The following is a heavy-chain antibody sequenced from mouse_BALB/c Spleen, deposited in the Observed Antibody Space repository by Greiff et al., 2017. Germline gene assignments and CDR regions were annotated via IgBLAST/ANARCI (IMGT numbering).Heavy chain of an antibody. CDR2: IWAGGST. CDR3: ARDYDGNYAWFAY. Sequence: VKLVESGPGLVAPSQSLSITCTVSGFSLTSYGVHWVRQPPGKGLEWLGVIWAGGSTNYNSALMSRLSISKDNSKSQVFLKMNSLQTDDTAMYYCARDYDGNYAWFAYWGQGTLVTVSA. J-gene: IGHJ3*01. D-gene: IGHD2-3*01. CDR1: GFSLTSYG. V-gene: IGHV2-9*02.